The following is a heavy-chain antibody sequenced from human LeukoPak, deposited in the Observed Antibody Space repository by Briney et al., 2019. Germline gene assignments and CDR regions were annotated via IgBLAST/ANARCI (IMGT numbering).Heavy chain of an antibody. CDR1: GFPVSNDG. J-gene: IGHJ4*02. V-gene: IGHV3-23*01. CDR2: ISGGGITT. CDR3: PRQSYASGWNPFDY. D-gene: IGHD6-19*01. Sequence: GSLSLSCAVSGFPVSNDGISWVRPAQGKGLEWVSTISGGGITTYYADSAKGRFTISRDNSKNTMFLQMNSLRADDTAVYYCPRQSYASGWNPFDYWGQGILVTVSS.